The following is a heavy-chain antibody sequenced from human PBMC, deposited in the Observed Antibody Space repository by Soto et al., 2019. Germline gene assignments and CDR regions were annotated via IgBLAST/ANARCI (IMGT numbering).Heavy chain of an antibody. CDR2: FNGYNGKI. Sequence: ASVKVSCKASGYRFLDYGISWVRQALAQGLEWMGWFNGYNGKINYAQKFQGRVTLTTDTSTSTVYMELRSLRSDDMAVYYCARTRANGYFDFWGQGTVVTVSS. D-gene: IGHD3-22*01. V-gene: IGHV1-18*03. CDR1: GYRFLDYG. CDR3: ARTRANGYFDF. J-gene: IGHJ4*02.